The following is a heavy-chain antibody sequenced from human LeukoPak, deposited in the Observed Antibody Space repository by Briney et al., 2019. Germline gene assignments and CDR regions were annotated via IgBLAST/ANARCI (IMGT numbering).Heavy chain of an antibody. CDR1: GYTFTGYY. V-gene: IGHV1-2*02. Sequence: ALVKVSCKASGYTFTGYYMYWVRQAPGQGLEWMGWINPNSGGTNYAQKFQGRVTMTRDTSISTAYMELSRLRSDDTAVYYCARGRYDYYGSGSYYPHFDYWGQGTLVTVSS. CDR3: ARGRYDYYGSGSYYPHFDY. J-gene: IGHJ4*02. D-gene: IGHD3-10*01. CDR2: INPNSGGT.